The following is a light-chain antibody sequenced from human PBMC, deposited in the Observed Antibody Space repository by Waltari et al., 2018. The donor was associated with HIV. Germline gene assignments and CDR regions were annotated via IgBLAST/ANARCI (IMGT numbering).Light chain of an antibody. V-gene: IGLV1-47*01. CDR1: DSNVGSHY. J-gene: IGLJ2*01. CDR3: GAWDDNLRGL. Sequence: QAVLTQTPSASASPGQKITISCSGSDSNVGSHYVYWYHQFPGRAPTLLLYTNNHRSSGVPDRFSGSKSGTSASLTISGLRSEDEGTYFCGAWDDNLRGLFGAGTKLTVL. CDR2: TNN.